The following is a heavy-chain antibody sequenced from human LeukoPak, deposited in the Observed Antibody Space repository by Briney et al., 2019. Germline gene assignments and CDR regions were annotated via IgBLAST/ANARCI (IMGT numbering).Heavy chain of an antibody. V-gene: IGHV4-39*02. Sequence: SETLSLTCTVSGGSITTTNYYWAWIRQPPGEGLQWIGSVYYRGNTYSNPSLESRITMSVDTSKNQFSLRLTSVPAADTALYYCARDTVPPRNATEQKTGTYYWGLGTLVTVSS. CDR1: GGSITTTNYY. D-gene: IGHD7-27*01. J-gene: IGHJ4*01. CDR2: VYYRGNT. CDR3: ARDTVPPRNATEQKTGTYY.